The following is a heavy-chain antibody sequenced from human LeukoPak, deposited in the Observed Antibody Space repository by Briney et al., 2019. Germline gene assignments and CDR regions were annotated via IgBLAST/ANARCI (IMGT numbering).Heavy chain of an antibody. D-gene: IGHD2-8*01. CDR2: ISYDGSNK. V-gene: IGHV3-30*03. CDR1: GFTFSSYG. Sequence: GRSLRLSCAASGFTFSSYGMHWVRQAPGKGLEWVAVISYDGSNKYYADSVKGRFTISRDNAKNSLYLQMNSLRAEDTAVYYCAREGGYCTNGVCLSGYYGMDVWGHGTTVTVSS. J-gene: IGHJ6*02. CDR3: AREGGYCTNGVCLSGYYGMDV.